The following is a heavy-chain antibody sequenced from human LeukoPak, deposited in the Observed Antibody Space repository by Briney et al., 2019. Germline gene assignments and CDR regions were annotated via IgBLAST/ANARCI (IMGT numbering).Heavy chain of an antibody. Sequence: SQTLSLTRAVYGGSFSGYYWSWIRQPPRKGREWIGEINHSGSTNYNPSLKSRVTISVDTSKNQFSLKLRSVTAADTAVYYCASSYCGGDCYSGAFDIWGEGTMVTVSS. CDR1: GGSFSGYY. CDR2: INHSGST. J-gene: IGHJ3*02. D-gene: IGHD2-21*02. V-gene: IGHV4-34*01. CDR3: ASSYCGGDCYSGAFDI.